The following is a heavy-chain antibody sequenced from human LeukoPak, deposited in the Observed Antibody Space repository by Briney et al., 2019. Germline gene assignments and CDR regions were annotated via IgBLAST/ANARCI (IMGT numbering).Heavy chain of an antibody. J-gene: IGHJ4*02. CDR1: GFIVSGDF. CDR3: ARERGRGRDSPWFDY. Sequence: PGGSLRLSCAASGFIVSGDFMSWVRRAPGKGLEWVSVIYSDGSTYYADSVKGRLPTSRDNSKNTLDLQMTGLRAEDTAVYYCARERGRGRDSPWFDYWGQGTLVTVSS. V-gene: IGHV3-53*01. CDR2: IYSDGST. D-gene: IGHD1-26*01.